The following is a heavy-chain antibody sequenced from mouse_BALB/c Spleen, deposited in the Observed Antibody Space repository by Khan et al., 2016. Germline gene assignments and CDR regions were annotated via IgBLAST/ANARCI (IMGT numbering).Heavy chain of an antibody. Sequence: QIQLVQSGPELKKPGETVKISCKASGYTFTDYSIHWVKQAPGKGLKWMGWINTETGEPTYADDFKGRFAFSLETSASTAYFQINNLKNEDTATYFCVRSDYYGPFAYWGQGTLVTVSA. CDR1: GYTFTDYS. J-gene: IGHJ3*01. D-gene: IGHD1-2*01. CDR3: VRSDYYGPFAY. V-gene: IGHV9-2-1*01. CDR2: INTETGEP.